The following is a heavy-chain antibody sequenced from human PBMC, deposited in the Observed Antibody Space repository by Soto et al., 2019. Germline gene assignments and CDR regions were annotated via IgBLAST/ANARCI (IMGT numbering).Heavy chain of an antibody. J-gene: IGHJ2*01. V-gene: IGHV3-74*01. D-gene: IGHD3-10*01. CDR2: ISGDGSGV. CDR1: GFTFRHFY. CDR3: AREGKSGWYSDL. Sequence: ELQLVESGGGLVQPGGSLRLSCAASGFTFRHFYMQWVRQTPGKGLVWLARISGDGSGVDYADSVKGRFTISRDDTKNTYLHMDSLTPDDTATYHCAREGKSGWYSDLWGRGTLVTVSS.